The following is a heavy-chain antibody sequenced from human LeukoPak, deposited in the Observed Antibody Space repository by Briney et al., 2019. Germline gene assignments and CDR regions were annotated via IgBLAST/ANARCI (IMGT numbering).Heavy chain of an antibody. CDR1: GGSISSYY. Sequence: SETLSLTCTVPGGSISSYYWSWIRQPPGKGLEWIGYIYYSGTTNYNPSLKSRLTISVDTSKNQFSLKLTSVTAADTAVYYCARRTGTYFDSWGQGTLVTVSS. J-gene: IGHJ4*02. CDR2: IYYSGTT. D-gene: IGHD3-10*01. CDR3: ARRTGTYFDS. V-gene: IGHV4-59*01.